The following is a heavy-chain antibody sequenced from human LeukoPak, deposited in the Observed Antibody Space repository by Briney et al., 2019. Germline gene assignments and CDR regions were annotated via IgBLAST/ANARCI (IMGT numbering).Heavy chain of an antibody. CDR2: INPNTGAT. V-gene: IGHV1-2*02. J-gene: IGHJ4*02. Sequence: ASVRVSCKASGYTFTAFHMHWVRRAPGQGLEWMGWINPNTGATNYPQKSQGRVTMTTDTSISTAYMELSSLRSDETAFYYCARGEVDTSGWDCFHFWGQGALVTVSS. CDR1: GYTFTAFH. D-gene: IGHD6-19*01. CDR3: ARGEVDTSGWDCFHF.